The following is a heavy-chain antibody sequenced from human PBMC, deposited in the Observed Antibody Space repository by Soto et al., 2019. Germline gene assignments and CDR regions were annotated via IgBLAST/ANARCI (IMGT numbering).Heavy chain of an antibody. CDR3: AKVWASLVAGRFFDS. V-gene: IGHV3-30*18. CDR2: ISFEGSNK. CDR1: GFNFSEYA. J-gene: IGHJ4*02. Sequence: PGGSLRLSCVASGFNFSEYAMHWVRQSPGKGLEWLAIISFEGSNKYSANSVKGRFTISRDNSKNTLYLQMNNLRPEDTAVYYCAKVWASLVAGRFFDSWGQGTPVTVPQ. D-gene: IGHD5-12*01.